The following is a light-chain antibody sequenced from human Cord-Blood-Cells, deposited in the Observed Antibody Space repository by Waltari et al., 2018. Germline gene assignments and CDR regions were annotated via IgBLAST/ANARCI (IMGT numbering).Light chain of an antibody. V-gene: IGLV3-1*01. CDR3: QAWDSSHNWV. J-gene: IGLJ3*02. CDR2: QDS. Sequence: SYALTQPPSVSVSPGQTASIPCSGDTWGDKYACWYQQNPGQSPVLVIYQDSKRPSGIQEQFSGSSSGTTATLTISGTQAMDEADYYCQAWDSSHNWVFGGGTKLTVL. CDR1: TWGDKY.